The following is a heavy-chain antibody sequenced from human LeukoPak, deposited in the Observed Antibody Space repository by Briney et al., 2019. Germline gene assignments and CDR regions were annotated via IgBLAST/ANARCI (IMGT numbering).Heavy chain of an antibody. CDR1: GGTFSSYA. Sequence: SVKVSCKASGGTFSSYAISWVRQAPGQGLEWMGGIIPIFGTANYAQKFQGRVTITADKSTSTAYMELSSLRSEDTAVYYCARDRFLWLQTTYYYGMDVWGQGTTVTVSS. D-gene: IGHD5-24*01. CDR3: ARDRFLWLQTTYYYGMDV. V-gene: IGHV1-69*06. J-gene: IGHJ6*02. CDR2: IIPIFGTA.